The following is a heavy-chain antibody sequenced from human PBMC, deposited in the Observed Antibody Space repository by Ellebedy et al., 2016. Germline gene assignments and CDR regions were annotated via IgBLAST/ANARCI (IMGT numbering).Heavy chain of an antibody. CDR2: ISSSSSYI. CDR1: GFTFSSYS. V-gene: IGHV3-21*01. CDR3: ARVLRDGVLELPHPYYFDY. J-gene: IGHJ4*02. D-gene: IGHD1-7*01. Sequence: GGSLRLSCAASGFTFSSYSMNWVRQAPGKGLEWVSSISSSSSYIYYADSVKGRFTISRDHAKNSLYLQMNSLRAEDTAVYYCARVLRDGVLELPHPYYFDYWGQGTLVTVSS.